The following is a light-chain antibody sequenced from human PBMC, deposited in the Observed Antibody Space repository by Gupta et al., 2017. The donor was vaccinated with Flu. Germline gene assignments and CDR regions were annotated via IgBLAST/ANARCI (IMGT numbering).Light chain of an antibody. V-gene: IGLV2-14*01. CDR3: NSDTSSNDLA. J-gene: IGLJ3*02. Sequence: SALPQPASVSGSPGPSITISYTGTRSDVGGYNYVSWYQHHPGKPPNLMIYEVINRSAGVASRFSGSKSGNTASLTISGRKEEDAADYYGNSDTSSNDLAFGGGTKLTVL. CDR1: RSDVGGYNY. CDR2: EVI.